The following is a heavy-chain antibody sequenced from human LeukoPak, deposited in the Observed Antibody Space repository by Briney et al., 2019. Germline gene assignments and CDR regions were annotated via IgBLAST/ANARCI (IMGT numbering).Heavy chain of an antibody. Sequence: SETLSLTCTVSGGSISSYYWSWIRQPPGKGLEWIGYIYYSGSTNYNPSLKSRVIISIDTSKNQFSLRLSSVTAADTAVYYCARENDRYGRIDYWGQGTQVTVSS. J-gene: IGHJ4*02. V-gene: IGHV4-59*01. CDR1: GGSISSYY. D-gene: IGHD5-18*01. CDR2: IYYSGST. CDR3: ARENDRYGRIDY.